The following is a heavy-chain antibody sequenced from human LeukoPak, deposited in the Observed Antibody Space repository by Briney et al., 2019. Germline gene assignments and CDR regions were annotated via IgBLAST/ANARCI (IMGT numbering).Heavy chain of an antibody. Sequence: SETLSLTCTVSGGSISSYYWSWIRQPPGKGLEWIGYIYYSGSTNYNPSLKSRVIISIDTSKNQFSLRLSSVTAADTAVYYCARENDRYGRIDYWGQGTQVTVSS. J-gene: IGHJ4*02. V-gene: IGHV4-59*01. CDR1: GGSISSYY. D-gene: IGHD5-18*01. CDR2: IYYSGST. CDR3: ARENDRYGRIDY.